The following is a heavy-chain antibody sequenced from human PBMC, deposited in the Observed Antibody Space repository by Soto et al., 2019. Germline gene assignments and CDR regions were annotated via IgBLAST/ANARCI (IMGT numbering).Heavy chain of an antibody. D-gene: IGHD3-22*01. V-gene: IGHV3-30*04. J-gene: IGHJ3*02. CDR1: EFTFSDYA. CDR3: ARAHYHDSSGPNRHAFDI. Sequence: QVQLVESGGGVVQPGRSLRLSCAASEFTFSDYAMHWVRQAPGKGLEWVAVISDDGEKVFYADAIKDRLTISRDNSTSTLLLQLTSLEPEDTAVYYCARAHYHDSSGPNRHAFDIWGQGTLVIVSS. CDR2: ISDDGEKV.